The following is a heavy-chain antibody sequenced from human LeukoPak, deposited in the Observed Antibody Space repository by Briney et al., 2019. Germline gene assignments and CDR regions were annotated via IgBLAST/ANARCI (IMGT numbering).Heavy chain of an antibody. CDR3: ARVRGRYCSGGSCRSEFDY. D-gene: IGHD2-15*01. CDR2: INPSGGST. Sequence: ASVKVSCKASGGTFSSYAISWVRQAPGQGLEWMGIINPSGGSTSYAQKFQGRVTMTRDMSTSTVYMELSSLRSEDTAVYYCARVRGRYCSGGSCRSEFDYWGQGTLVTVSS. J-gene: IGHJ4*02. V-gene: IGHV1-46*01. CDR1: GGTFSSYA.